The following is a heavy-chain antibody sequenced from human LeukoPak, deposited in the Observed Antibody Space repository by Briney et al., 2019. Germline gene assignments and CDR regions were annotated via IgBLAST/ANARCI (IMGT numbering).Heavy chain of an antibody. Sequence: GESLKISCKGSGYSFTSYWIGWVRQMPGKGLEWMGIIYPGDSDTRYSPSFQGQVTISADKSISTAYLQWSSLKASDTAMYYSARCRKRWLQSGAFDIWGQGTMVTVSS. D-gene: IGHD5-24*01. CDR1: GYSFTSYW. CDR2: IYPGDSDT. CDR3: ARCRKRWLQSGAFDI. J-gene: IGHJ3*02. V-gene: IGHV5-51*01.